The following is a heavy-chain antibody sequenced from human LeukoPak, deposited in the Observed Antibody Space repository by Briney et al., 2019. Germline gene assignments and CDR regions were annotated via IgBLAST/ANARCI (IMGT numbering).Heavy chain of an antibody. CDR3: ARDTPFMYYYDIGDYYYYMDV. Sequence: SETLSLTCAVYGGSFSGYYWSWIRQPPGKGLEWIGEINHSGSTNYNPSLKSRVTISVDTSKNQFSLKLSSVTAADTAVYYCARDTPFMYYYDIGDYYYYMDVWGKGTTVTVSS. CDR2: INHSGST. J-gene: IGHJ6*03. D-gene: IGHD3-22*01. CDR1: GGSFSGYY. V-gene: IGHV4-34*01.